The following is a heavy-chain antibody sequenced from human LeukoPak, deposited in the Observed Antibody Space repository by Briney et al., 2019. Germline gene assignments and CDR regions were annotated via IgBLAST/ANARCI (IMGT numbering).Heavy chain of an antibody. V-gene: IGHV4-38-2*01. D-gene: IGHD3-10*01. CDR3: ARHHSHYYGSGRYYNDYYYMDV. Sequence: SETLSLTCAVSGYSISSGYYWGWIRQPPGKGLEWIGSVFRTGSTYHNPSLKSRVTISLDMSMNQFSLRLSSVTAADTAVYYCARHHSHYYGSGRYYNDYYYMDVWGKGTTVIVSS. CDR2: VFRTGST. J-gene: IGHJ6*03. CDR1: GYSISSGYY.